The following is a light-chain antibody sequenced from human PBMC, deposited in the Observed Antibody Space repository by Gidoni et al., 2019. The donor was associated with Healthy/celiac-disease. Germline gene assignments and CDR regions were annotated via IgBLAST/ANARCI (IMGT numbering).Light chain of an antibody. CDR3: HQYGSSPRT. V-gene: IGKV3-20*01. CDR1: QSVSSSY. CDR2: GAS. Sequence: EMVLTQSPGTLSLSPGERATISCRASQSVSSSYLAGYQQKPGQAPRLLIYGASSRATGIPDRFSGSGSGTDFTLTISRLEPEDFAVYYCHQYGSSPRTFGQGTKVEIK. J-gene: IGKJ1*01.